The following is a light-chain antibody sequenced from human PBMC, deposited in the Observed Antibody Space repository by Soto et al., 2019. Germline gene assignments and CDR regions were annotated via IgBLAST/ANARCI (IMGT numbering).Light chain of an antibody. CDR2: GAS. J-gene: IGKJ1*01. Sequence: EIVLTQSPGTLSLSPGERATLSCRASQSVSSDYLAWYLQKPGQAPRLLIYGASSRATGIPDRFSGSGSGTDFTLTISRLEPEDFAVYYCQQYGSSGTFGQGTKVDIK. V-gene: IGKV3-20*01. CDR1: QSVSSDY. CDR3: QQYGSSGT.